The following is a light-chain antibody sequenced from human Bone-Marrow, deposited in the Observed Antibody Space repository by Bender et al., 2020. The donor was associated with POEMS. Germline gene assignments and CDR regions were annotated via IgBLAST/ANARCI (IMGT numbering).Light chain of an antibody. J-gene: IGLJ3*02. Sequence: SAEVTQDPAVSVALGQTVTITCQGDSLRSYYASWYQQKPGQAPVPVIYGRNKRPSGIPDRFSGSTSGNTASLTIAGAQAEDEADYYCSCRDSTGNHVVFGGGTKLTVL. CDR3: SCRDSTGNHVV. CDR1: SLRSYY. V-gene: IGLV3-19*01. CDR2: GRN.